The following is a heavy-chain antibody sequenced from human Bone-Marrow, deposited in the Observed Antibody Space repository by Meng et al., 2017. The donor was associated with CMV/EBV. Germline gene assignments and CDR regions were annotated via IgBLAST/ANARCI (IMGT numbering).Heavy chain of an antibody. J-gene: IGHJ4*02. CDR2: PRKKGNTYTT. CDR3: ARVASDGSYSFDY. CDR1: RFRFSDHY. Sequence: SRFRFSDHYMDWVRQTPGQGLEWLGRPRKKGNTYTTEYAASVKGRFTMSRDDSRNSLFLQMNGLKTEDTAVYYCARVASDGSYSFDYWGQGTLVTVSS. D-gene: IGHD1-26*01. V-gene: IGHV3-72*01.